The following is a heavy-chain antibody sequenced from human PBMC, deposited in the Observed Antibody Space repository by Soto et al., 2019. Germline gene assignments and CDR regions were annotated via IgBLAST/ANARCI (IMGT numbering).Heavy chain of an antibody. CDR3: ARERWKLYFDWFVGPDPTQDAFDI. D-gene: IGHD3-9*01. V-gene: IGHV3-30*03. Sequence: GGSLRLSCAASGFTFSSYGMHWVRQAPGKGLEWVAVISYDGSNKYYADSVKGRFTISRDNAKNSLYLQMNSLRAEDTAVYYCARERWKLYFDWFVGPDPTQDAFDIWGQGTMVTVSS. J-gene: IGHJ3*02. CDR2: ISYDGSNK. CDR1: GFTFSSYG.